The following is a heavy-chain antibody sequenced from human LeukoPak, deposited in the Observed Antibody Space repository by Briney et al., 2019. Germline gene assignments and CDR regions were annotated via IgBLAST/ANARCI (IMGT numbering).Heavy chain of an antibody. CDR3: AREVVVPAAILGQNNWFDP. V-gene: IGHV4-39*02. Sequence: SETLSLTCTVSGGSISGSSYYWGWIRQPPGKGLEWIGSIYYSGSTYYNPSLKSRVTISVDTSKNQFSLELSSVTAADTAVYYCAREVVVPAAILGQNNWFDPWGQGTPVTVSS. J-gene: IGHJ5*02. CDR1: GGSISGSSYY. CDR2: IYYSGST. D-gene: IGHD2-2*02.